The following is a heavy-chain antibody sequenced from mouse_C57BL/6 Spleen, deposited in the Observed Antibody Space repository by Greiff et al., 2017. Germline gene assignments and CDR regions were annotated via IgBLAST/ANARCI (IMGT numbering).Heavy chain of an antibody. CDR3: SGARVTTDFDV. J-gene: IGHJ1*03. CDR2: INPSSGYT. Sequence: QVQLQQSGAELARPGASVKMSCKASGYTFTSYTMHWVKQRPGQGLEWIGYINPSSGYTTYNQKFKDKATLTADKSSSTAYMQLSSLTSADSAVFHCSGARVTTDFDVWGTGTTVTVSS. D-gene: IGHD2-2*01. CDR1: GYTFTSYT. V-gene: IGHV1-4*01.